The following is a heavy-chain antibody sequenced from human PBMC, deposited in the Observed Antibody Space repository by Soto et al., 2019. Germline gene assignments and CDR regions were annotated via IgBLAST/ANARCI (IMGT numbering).Heavy chain of an antibody. J-gene: IGHJ4*02. Sequence: QVQLVQSGAEVKKPGSSVKVSCKASGGTFSSYTISWVRQAPGQGLEWMGRIIPILGIANYAQKFQGRVTITADKSTSTADMELRSLRSEDTAVYYCARGYVVVADTGAFDYWGQGTLVTVSS. CDR3: ARGYVVVADTGAFDY. CDR1: GGTFSSYT. CDR2: IIPILGIA. V-gene: IGHV1-69*02. D-gene: IGHD2-15*01.